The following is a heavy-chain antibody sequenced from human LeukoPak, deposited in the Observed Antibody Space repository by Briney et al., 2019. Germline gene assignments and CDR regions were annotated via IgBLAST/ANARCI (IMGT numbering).Heavy chain of an antibody. CDR2: IGISSGNT. V-gene: IGHV3-48*01. Sequence: PGGSLRLSCAASGFRFSDYSMNWVRQAPGKGLEWISYIGISSGNTNYADSVKGRLTISGDKAKNSLYLQMNSLRVEDTAVYYCARDYKYAFDNWGQGTLVTVSS. J-gene: IGHJ4*02. CDR3: ARDYKYAFDN. D-gene: IGHD5-24*01. CDR1: GFRFSDYS.